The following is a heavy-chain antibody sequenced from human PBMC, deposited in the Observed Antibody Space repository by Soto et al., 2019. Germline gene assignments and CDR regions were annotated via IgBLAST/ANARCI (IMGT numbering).Heavy chain of an antibody. J-gene: IGHJ4*02. CDR3: APRPPGGAYFGVFDY. CDR2: VHHSGTT. CDR1: GDSISSYY. Sequence: PSETLSLTCTVSGDSISSYYGTWIRQSPGKGPEWIGYVHHSGTTNYNPSLESRVTMSLDTSKNQFSLKLNAVTAEDTARYYCAPRPPGGAYFGVFDYWGQGTLVTVSS. D-gene: IGHD2-21*01. V-gene: IGHV4-59*03.